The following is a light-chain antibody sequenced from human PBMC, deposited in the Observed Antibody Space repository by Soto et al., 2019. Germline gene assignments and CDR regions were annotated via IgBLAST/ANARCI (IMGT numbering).Light chain of an antibody. J-gene: IGKJ5*01. V-gene: IGKV3-20*01. Sequence: EIVLTQSPVTLSLSPGERATLSCRASQSVRTYLAWYQVKPGQAPRLLIYDASSRASGVPARFSGSGSGTDFTPTISRLEPEDFAVFYCQHYDSLPITFGQGTRLEIK. CDR3: QHYDSLPIT. CDR1: QSVRTY. CDR2: DAS.